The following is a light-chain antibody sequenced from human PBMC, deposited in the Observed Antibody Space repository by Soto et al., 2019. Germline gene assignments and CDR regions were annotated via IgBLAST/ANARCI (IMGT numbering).Light chain of an antibody. CDR3: QQRSHWPRT. CDR1: QNISSY. V-gene: IGKV3-11*01. Sequence: IVLAQSPASLSLSPGKRTNRSCRASQNISSYLIWYQQKPGQAPRLLIYDVSNRATGIPARFSGSGSGTDFSLTISSLEPEDFAVYYCQQRSHWPRTFGQGTKVDIK. CDR2: DVS. J-gene: IGKJ1*01.